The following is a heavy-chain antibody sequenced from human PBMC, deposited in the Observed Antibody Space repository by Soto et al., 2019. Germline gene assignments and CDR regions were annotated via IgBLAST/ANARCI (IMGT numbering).Heavy chain of an antibody. CDR3: ATETGVVVIVKGEFEF. V-gene: IGHV1-18*04. Sequence: QVQLVQSGAEVKKPGASVKVSCKASGYTFTSYSFSWVRQAPGQGLEWIGWISANNGKTVYAQKFQDRVTMTTDTPSGTAHLELRSLKTDDTAVYYCATETGVVVIVKGEFEFWGQGTLVTVSS. CDR1: GYTFTSYS. CDR2: ISANNGKT. D-gene: IGHD2-15*01. J-gene: IGHJ4*02.